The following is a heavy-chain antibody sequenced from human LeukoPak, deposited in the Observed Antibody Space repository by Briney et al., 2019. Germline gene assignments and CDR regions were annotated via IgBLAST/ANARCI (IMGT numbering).Heavy chain of an antibody. CDR3: AKSPKRGYFDY. J-gene: IGHJ4*02. CDR1: GFTFDDYA. Sequence: GRSLRLSCAASGFTFDDYAMHWVRQAPGKGLEWVSGISWNSGSIGYADSVKGRFTISRDNAKNSLYLQMNSLRAEDTALYYCAKSPKRGYFDYWGQGTLVTVSS. CDR2: ISWNSGSI. D-gene: IGHD3-10*01. V-gene: IGHV3-9*01.